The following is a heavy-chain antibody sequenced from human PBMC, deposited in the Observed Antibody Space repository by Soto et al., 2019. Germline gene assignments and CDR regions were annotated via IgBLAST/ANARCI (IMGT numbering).Heavy chain of an antibody. Sequence: ASVKVSCKASGYTFTSYSMHWVRQAPGQGLEWMGIIDPTGGSTSYAQKFQGRVTITADESTSTAYMELSSLRSEDTAVYYCARDAVPGYGDYHLDYWG. V-gene: IGHV1-46*01. CDR1: GYTFTSYS. CDR2: IDPTGGST. J-gene: IGHJ4*01. CDR3: ARDAVPGYGDYHLDY. D-gene: IGHD4-17*01.